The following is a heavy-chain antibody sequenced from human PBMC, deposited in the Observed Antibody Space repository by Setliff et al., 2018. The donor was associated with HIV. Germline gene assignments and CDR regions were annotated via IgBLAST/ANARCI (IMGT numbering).Heavy chain of an antibody. D-gene: IGHD2-21*02. V-gene: IGHV3-43D*04. CDR1: GFTFSSYG. CDR2: IQGDGSRT. J-gene: IGHJ4*02. Sequence: GGSLRLSCAASGFTFSSYGIHWVRQAPGKALEWVSLIQGDGSRTYYADSVKGRFTISRDNRKNSLYLQMNSLTDEDTAWYYCAKELDCGGDCFAYFDSWGQGTLVTVSS. CDR3: AKELDCGGDCFAYFDS.